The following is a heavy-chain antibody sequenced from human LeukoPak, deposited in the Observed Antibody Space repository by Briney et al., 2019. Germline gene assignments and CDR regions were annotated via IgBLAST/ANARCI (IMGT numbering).Heavy chain of an antibody. CDR3: AREGGERITIFRNWFDP. CDR2: IYDSGST. D-gene: IGHD3-9*01. CDR1: GGSISSSSYY. Sequence: SETLSLTCTVSGGSISSSSYYWGWIRQPPGKGLEWIGSIYDSGSTYYNPSLKSRVTISVDTSKNQFSLKLSSVTAADTAVYYCAREGGERITIFRNWFDPWGQGTLVTLSS. V-gene: IGHV4-39*07. J-gene: IGHJ5*02.